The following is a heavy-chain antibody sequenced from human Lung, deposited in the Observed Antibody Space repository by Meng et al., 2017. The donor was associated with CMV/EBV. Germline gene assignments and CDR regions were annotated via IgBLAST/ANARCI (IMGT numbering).Heavy chain of an antibody. V-gene: IGHV3-21*06. D-gene: IGHD2-8*01. Sequence: SCAASGFNFSDYSMNWVRQAPGKGLEWVSSITYSSSYKKYADSVKGRFTISRDNAKNSLFLQMSSLRAEDTAVYYCARRWGASVGVYYYYVMDVXGQGXTVTVSS. J-gene: IGHJ6*02. CDR2: ITYSSSYK. CDR1: GFNFSDYS. CDR3: ARRWGASVGVYYYYVMDV.